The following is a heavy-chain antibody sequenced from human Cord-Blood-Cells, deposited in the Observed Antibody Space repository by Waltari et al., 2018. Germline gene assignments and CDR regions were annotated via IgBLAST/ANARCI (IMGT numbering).Heavy chain of an antibody. J-gene: IGHJ4*02. CDR3: ARTVAARPDY. D-gene: IGHD6-6*01. CDR2: INPNSGGT. CDR1: GYTFTGNY. Sequence: QVQLVQSGAEVKKPGASVKVACQASGYTFTGNYKPWVRQAPGQGLEWMGWINPNSGGTNYAQKFQGRVTMTRDTSISTAYMELSRLRSDDTAVYYCARTVAARPDYWGQGTLVTVSS. V-gene: IGHV1-2*02.